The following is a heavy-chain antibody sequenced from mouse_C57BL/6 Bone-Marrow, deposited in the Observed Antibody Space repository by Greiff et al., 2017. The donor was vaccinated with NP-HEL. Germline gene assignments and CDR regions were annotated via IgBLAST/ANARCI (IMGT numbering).Heavy chain of an antibody. CDR1: GYTFTTYP. J-gene: IGHJ2*01. CDR2: FHPYNDDT. Sequence: VQLQQSGAELVKPGASVTLSCKASGYTFTTYPIEWMKQNHGKSLEWIGNFHPYNDDTTYNEKFKGKATLTVEKSSSTVYLELSRLTSDDSAVYYCARSSLLLRSFDYGGQGTTLTVSS. D-gene: IGHD1-1*01. CDR3: ARSSLLLRSFDY. V-gene: IGHV1-47*01.